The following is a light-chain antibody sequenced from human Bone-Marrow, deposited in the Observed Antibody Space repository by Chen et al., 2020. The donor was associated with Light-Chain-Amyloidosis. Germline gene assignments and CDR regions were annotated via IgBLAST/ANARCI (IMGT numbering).Light chain of an antibody. Sequence: SYVLPQPSSVSVAPGQTATIACGGNNLGSTSVHWYQQTPGQAPLLVVYDDRDRPSGIPERWSGSNAGNTATLTLSRVEAGDEADEYCQVRERSRDRPVLGGGTKLTVL. CDR2: DDR. CDR3: QVRERSRDRPV. V-gene: IGLV3-21*02. CDR1: NLGSTS. J-gene: IGLJ3*02.